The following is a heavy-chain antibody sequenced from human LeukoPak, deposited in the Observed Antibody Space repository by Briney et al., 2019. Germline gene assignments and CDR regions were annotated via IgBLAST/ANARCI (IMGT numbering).Heavy chain of an antibody. Sequence: GGSLRLSCAASGFTFSSYSMNWVRQAPGKGLEWVSYISSSSSTIYYADSVKGRFTISRDNAKNSLYLQMNSLRAEDTAVYCCASDSTIFGGFDPWGQGTLVTVSS. V-gene: IGHV3-48*04. CDR3: ASDSTIFGGFDP. CDR2: ISSSSSTI. D-gene: IGHD3-3*01. CDR1: GFTFSSYS. J-gene: IGHJ5*02.